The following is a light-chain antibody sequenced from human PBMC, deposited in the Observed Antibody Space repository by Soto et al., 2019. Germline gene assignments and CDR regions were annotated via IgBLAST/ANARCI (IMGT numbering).Light chain of an antibody. CDR2: AVS. V-gene: IGLV2-14*01. CDR1: SSDVGGYNY. CDR3: SSYTSRSTPV. J-gene: IGLJ1*01. Sequence: QSVLTQPASVSGSPGQSITISCTGTSSDVGGYNYVSWYQQHPGKAPKLMIYAVSNRPSGVSNRFSGSKSGNTASLTISGLQAEDEADYYCSSYTSRSTPVFGTGTKVTVL.